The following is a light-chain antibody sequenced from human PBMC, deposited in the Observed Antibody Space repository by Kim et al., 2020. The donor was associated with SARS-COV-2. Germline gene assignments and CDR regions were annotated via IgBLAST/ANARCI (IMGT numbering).Light chain of an antibody. CDR1: QGISSY. V-gene: IGKV1-9*01. Sequence: DIRLTQSPSFLSASVGDRVIITCRASQGISSYLAWYQQKPGKAPKLLIYAASTLQSGVPSRFSGSGSGTEFTLTISSLQPEDFATYYCQQLNSYPRTFGQGTKLEI. J-gene: IGKJ2*01. CDR3: QQLNSYPRT. CDR2: AAS.